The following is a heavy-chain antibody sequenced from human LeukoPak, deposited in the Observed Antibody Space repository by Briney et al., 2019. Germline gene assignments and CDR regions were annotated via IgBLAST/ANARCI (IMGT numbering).Heavy chain of an antibody. V-gene: IGHV1-46*01. CDR3: ARANPLKWELLPAAPFFAFDI. J-gene: IGHJ3*02. D-gene: IGHD1-26*01. CDR2: INPSGGST. CDR1: GYTFTSYY. Sequence: GASVKVSCKASGYTFTSYYMHWVRQAPGQGLEWMGIINPSGGSTSYAQKFQGRVTMTRDTSTSTVYVELSSLRSEDTAVYYCARANPLKWELLPAAPFFAFDIWGQGTMVTVSS.